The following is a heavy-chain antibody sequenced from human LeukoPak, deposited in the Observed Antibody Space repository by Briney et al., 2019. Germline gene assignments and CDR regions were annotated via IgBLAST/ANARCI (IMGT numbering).Heavy chain of an antibody. CDR2: IYYSGST. J-gene: IGHJ6*03. CDR3: TRGDYYYYYYIDV. Sequence: PSETLSLTCTVSGGSISSFYWNWIRQPPGKGLEWIGYIYYSGSTNYNPSLKSRVTISVDTSKNQFSLKLSSVTAADTAVYYCTRGDYYYYYYIDVWGKGTTVTVSS. CDR1: GGSISSFY. V-gene: IGHV4-59*01.